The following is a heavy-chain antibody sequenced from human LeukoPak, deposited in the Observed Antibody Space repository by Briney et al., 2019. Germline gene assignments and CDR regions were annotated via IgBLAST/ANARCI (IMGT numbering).Heavy chain of an antibody. CDR2: FDPEDGET. V-gene: IGHV1-24*01. D-gene: IGHD6-13*01. J-gene: IGHJ5*02. CDR3: ATAPWHSSSPMRHWFDP. CDR1: GYTLTELS. Sequence: ASVKVSCKVSGYTLTELSMHWVRQAPGKGLEWMGGFDPEDGETIYAQKFQGRVTMTEDTSTDTAYMELSSPRSEDTAVYYCATAPWHSSSPMRHWFDPWGQGTLVTVSS.